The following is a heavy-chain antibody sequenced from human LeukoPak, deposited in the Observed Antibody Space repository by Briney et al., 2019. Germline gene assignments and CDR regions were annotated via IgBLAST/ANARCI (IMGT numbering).Heavy chain of an antibody. J-gene: IGHJ4*02. CDR2: ISSSSSYI. CDR3: ASPLLTIFGVVTDI. CDR1: GFTFSSYS. V-gene: IGHV3-21*01. Sequence: GGSQRLSCAASGFTFSSYSMNWVRQAPGKGLEWVSSISSSSSYIYYADSVKGRFTISRDNAKNSLYLQMNSLRAEDTAVYYCASPLLTIFGVVTDIWGQGTLVTVSS. D-gene: IGHD3-3*01.